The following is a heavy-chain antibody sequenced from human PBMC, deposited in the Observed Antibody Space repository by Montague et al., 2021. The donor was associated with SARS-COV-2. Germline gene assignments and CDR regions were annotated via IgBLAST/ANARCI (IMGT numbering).Heavy chain of an antibody. V-gene: IGHV4-31*03. Sequence: TRSLTCTVSGGSISSGGYYWSWIRQHPGKGLEWIGYIYYSGSTYYNPSLKSRLTISVDTSKKQFSLKLNSMTAADTAVYYCARGADYDFWSGFLRYKWFDPWGLGTPVTVSS. CDR1: GGSISSGGYY. D-gene: IGHD3-3*01. J-gene: IGHJ5*02. CDR2: IYYSGST. CDR3: ARGADYDFWSGFLRYKWFDP.